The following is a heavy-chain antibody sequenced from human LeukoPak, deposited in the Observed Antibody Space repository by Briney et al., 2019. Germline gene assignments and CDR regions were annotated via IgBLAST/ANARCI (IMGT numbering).Heavy chain of an antibody. J-gene: IGHJ4*02. Sequence: GGSLRLSCAASGFTFSSYSMNWVRQAPGKGLVWVSSISSSSSYIYYADSVKGRFTISRDNAKNSLYLQMNSLSAEDTAVYYCARDRESSGWKAPVGYWGQGTLVTVSS. D-gene: IGHD6-19*01. CDR2: ISSSSSYI. CDR1: GFTFSSYS. V-gene: IGHV3-21*01. CDR3: ARDRESSGWKAPVGY.